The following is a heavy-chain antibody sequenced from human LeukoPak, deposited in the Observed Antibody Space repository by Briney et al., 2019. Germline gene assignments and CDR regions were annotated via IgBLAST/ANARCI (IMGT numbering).Heavy chain of an antibody. CDR1: AFIFSGHW. CDR3: ARSKAAPGAFDI. D-gene: IGHD6-6*01. V-gene: IGHV3-7*01. J-gene: IGHJ3*02. Sequence: GGSLRLSCEGSAFIFSGHWMNWVRQTPGKGLEWVASIKEDGSERQYVDSVKGRFSISRDNTKGSLFLQLNSLRAEDTAVYYCARSKAAPGAFDIWGQGTMVTVSS. CDR2: IKEDGSER.